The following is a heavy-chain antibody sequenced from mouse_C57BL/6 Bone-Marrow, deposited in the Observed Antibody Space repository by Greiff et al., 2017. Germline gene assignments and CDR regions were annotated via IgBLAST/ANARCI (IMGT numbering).Heavy chain of an antibody. Sequence: QVQLKESGAELVRPGTSVKVSCKASGYAFTNYLIEWVKQRPGQGLEWIGVINPGSGGTSYNEKFKGKATLTADKSSSTAYMQLSSLTTEDSAVYFCAREWDYYDSRNAIDYWGQGTSVTVSS. CDR1: GYAFTNYL. V-gene: IGHV1-54*01. CDR2: INPGSGGT. J-gene: IGHJ4*01. D-gene: IGHD1-1*01. CDR3: AREWDYYDSRNAIDY.